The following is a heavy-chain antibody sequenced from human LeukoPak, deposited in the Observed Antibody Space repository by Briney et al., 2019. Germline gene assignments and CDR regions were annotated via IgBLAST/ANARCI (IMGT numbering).Heavy chain of an antibody. V-gene: IGHV3-21*01. CDR2: ISRNSGYI. CDR3: ARFPEGDANWAIDF. Sequence: PGGSLRLSCEASGFSLVYYSMNWVRQAPGKGLEWVSSISRNSGYIFYADAVQGRFTTSRDNAKNSLYLQVNSLRAEDTAVYYCARFPEGDANWAIDFWGPGILVTVSS. J-gene: IGHJ4*02. D-gene: IGHD1-1*01. CDR1: GFSLVYYS.